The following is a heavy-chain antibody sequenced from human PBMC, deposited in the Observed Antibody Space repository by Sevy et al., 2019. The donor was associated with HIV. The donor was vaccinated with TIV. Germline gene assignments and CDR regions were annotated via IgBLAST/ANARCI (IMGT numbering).Heavy chain of an antibody. CDR1: GFTVSSNY. CDR2: IYSGGST. V-gene: IGHV3-53*01. D-gene: IGHD4-17*01. J-gene: IGHJ4*02. CDR3: ASRDYGGNSGVFDY. Sequence: GGSLRLSCAASGFTVSSNYMSWVRQAPGKGLEWVSVIYSGGSTYYADSVKGRFTISRDNSKNTLYLQVNSLRAEDTAVYYCASRDYGGNSGVFDYWGQGTLVTVSS.